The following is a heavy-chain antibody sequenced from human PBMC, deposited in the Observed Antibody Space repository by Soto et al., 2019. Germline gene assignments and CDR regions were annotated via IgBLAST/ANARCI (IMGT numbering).Heavy chain of an antibody. CDR2: IYWDGDK. Sequence: QINLIESGPTLVNPTQTLTLTCTFSGFSLSTSGAAVGWVRQPPGRALEWLALIYWDGDKRYNASLGNRLTITKDTSMTQVVLTLTNVDPADTATYYCAHRATMTIFGLIIDNGIWFDPWGQVTRVIVSS. CDR1: GFSLSTSGAA. CDR3: AHRATMTIFGLIIDNGIWFDP. J-gene: IGHJ5*02. D-gene: IGHD3-3*01. V-gene: IGHV2-5*02.